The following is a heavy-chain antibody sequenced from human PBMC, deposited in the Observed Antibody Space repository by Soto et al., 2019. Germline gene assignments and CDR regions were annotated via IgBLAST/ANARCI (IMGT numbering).Heavy chain of an antibody. V-gene: IGHV5-10-1*01. J-gene: IGHJ4*02. CDR3: ARQIYDSDTGPNFQYYFDS. Sequence: GESLKISSEGSGYSFAGYWIPWARQKPGKGLEWMGRIDPSDSQTYYSPSFRGHVTISATKSITTVFLQWSSLRASDTAMYYCARQIYDSDTGPNFQYYFDSWGQGTRGTVS. CDR1: GYSFAGYW. CDR2: IDPSDSQT. D-gene: IGHD3-22*01.